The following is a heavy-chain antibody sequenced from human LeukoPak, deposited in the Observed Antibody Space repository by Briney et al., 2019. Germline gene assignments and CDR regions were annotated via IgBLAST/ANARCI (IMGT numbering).Heavy chain of an antibody. D-gene: IGHD1-26*01. CDR1: GYTFTSYA. CDR2: INTNTGNS. J-gene: IGHJ4*02. CDR3: ARGYSGTYGYFDY. Sequence: ASVKVSCKASGYTFTSYAMSWVRQAPGQGLEWMGWINTNTGNSAYAQGFSGRFVFSLASSVSTAYLHISSLEAEDTALYYCARGYSGTYGYFDYWGQGTLVTVSS. V-gene: IGHV7-4-1*02.